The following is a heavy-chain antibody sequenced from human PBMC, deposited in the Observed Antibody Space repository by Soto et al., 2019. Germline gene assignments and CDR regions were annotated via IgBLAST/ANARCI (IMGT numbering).Heavy chain of an antibody. CDR3: TTAPGIAAAGTEG. CDR1: GFTFSNAW. V-gene: IGHV3-15*01. J-gene: IGHJ4*02. CDR2: IKSKTDGGTT. Sequence: GGSLRLSCAASGFTFSNAWMSWVRQAPGKGLEWVGRIKSKTDGGTTDYAAPVKGRFTISRDDSKNTLYLQMNSLKTEDTAVYYCTTAPGIAAAGTEGWRQGTLVTVSS. D-gene: IGHD6-13*01.